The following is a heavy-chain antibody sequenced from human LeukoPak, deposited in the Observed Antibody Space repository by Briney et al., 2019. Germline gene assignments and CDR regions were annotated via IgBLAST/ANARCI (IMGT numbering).Heavy chain of an antibody. V-gene: IGHV4-38-2*02. CDR2: IYHSGST. D-gene: IGHD2-2*01. Sequence: SETLSLTCTVSGGSISSGYYWGWIRQPPGKGLEWIGSIYHSGSTYYNPSLKSRVTISVDTSKNQFSLKLSSVTAADTAVYYCARVDRDIVVVPAAAPGGVALDIWGQGTMVTVSS. CDR3: ARVDRDIVVVPAAAPGGVALDI. CDR1: GGSISSGYY. J-gene: IGHJ3*02.